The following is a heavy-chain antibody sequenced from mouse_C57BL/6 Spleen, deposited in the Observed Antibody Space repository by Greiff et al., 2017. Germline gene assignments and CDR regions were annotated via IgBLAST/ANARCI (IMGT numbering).Heavy chain of an antibody. J-gene: IGHJ3*01. CDR1: GYTFTSYT. D-gene: IGHD2-4*01. CDR3: ARMTGDYDEFAY. V-gene: IGHV1-4*01. Sequence: VQLQQSGAELARPGASVKMSCKASGYTFTSYTMHWVKQRPGQGLEWIGYINPSSGYTKYNQKFKDKATLTADKSSSTAYMQLSSLTSEDSAVYYCARMTGDYDEFAYWGQGTLVTVSA. CDR2: INPSSGYT.